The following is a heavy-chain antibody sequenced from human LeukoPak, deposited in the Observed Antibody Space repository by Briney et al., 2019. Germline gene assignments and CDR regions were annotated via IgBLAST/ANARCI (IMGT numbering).Heavy chain of an antibody. Sequence: SETLSLTCTVSGGSISSYYWSWIRQPPGKGLEWIGYIYYSGSTNYNPSLKSRVTISVDTSKNQFSLKLSSVTAADTAVYYCAREHRDGYNWGFDYWGQGTLVTVSS. CDR3: AREHRDGYNWGFDY. V-gene: IGHV4-59*01. CDR2: IYYSGST. D-gene: IGHD5-24*01. J-gene: IGHJ4*02. CDR1: GGSISSYY.